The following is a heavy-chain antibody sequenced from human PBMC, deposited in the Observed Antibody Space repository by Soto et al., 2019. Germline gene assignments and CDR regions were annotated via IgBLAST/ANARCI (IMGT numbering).Heavy chain of an antibody. CDR1: GFTFSSYS. V-gene: IGHV3-21*01. CDR3: ARDGRGIAVAGDFDY. CDR2: ISSSSSYI. D-gene: IGHD6-19*01. J-gene: IGHJ4*02. Sequence: GGSLRLSCAASGFTFSSYSMNWVRQAPGKGLEWVSSISSSSSYIYYADSVKGRFTISRDNAKNSLYLQMNSLRAEDTAVYYCARDGRGIAVAGDFDYWGQGTPVTVS.